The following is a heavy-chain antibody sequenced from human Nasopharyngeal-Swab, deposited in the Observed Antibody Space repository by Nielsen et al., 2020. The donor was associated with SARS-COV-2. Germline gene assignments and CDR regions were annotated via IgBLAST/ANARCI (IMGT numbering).Heavy chain of an antibody. CDR1: GGTFSSYA. D-gene: IGHD3-10*01. J-gene: IGHJ5*02. CDR3: ARAKSLDTEYNCFDP. CDR2: IVPMFGTA. V-gene: IGHV1-69*13. Sequence: SVKVSCKASGGTFSSYAISWVRQAPGQGLEWMGGIVPMFGTAKYAQNFQGRVTITADESTTTAYMELTSLRSEDTAVYYCARAKSLDTEYNCFDPWGQGTLVTVSS.